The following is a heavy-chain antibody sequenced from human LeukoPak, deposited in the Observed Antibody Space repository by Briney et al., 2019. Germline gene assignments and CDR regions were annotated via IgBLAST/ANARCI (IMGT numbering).Heavy chain of an antibody. D-gene: IGHD6-19*01. J-gene: IGHJ4*02. CDR2: ISTSSDFV. CDR1: GFTFSDYR. CDR3: SRDVLGAVAATAIDY. Sequence: PGGSLRLSCAASGFTFSDYRMNWVRQAPGKGLEWVASISTSSDFVYYGDSVQGRFTISRDNAKSSLYLQMNSLRAEDTAVYYCSRDVLGAVAATAIDYWGQGSLVTVSS. V-gene: IGHV3-21*01.